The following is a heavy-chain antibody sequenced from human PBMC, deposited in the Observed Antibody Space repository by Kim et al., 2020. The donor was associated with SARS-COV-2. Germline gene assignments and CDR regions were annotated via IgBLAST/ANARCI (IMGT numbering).Heavy chain of an antibody. CDR3: ARDRELEGGTDMGRVYYYGMDV. Sequence: GGSLRLSFAASGFTVSSNYMSWVRQAPGKGLEWVSVIYSGGSTYYADSVKGRFTISRDNSKNTLYLQMNSLRAEDTAVYYCARDRELEGGTDMGRVYYYGMDVWGQGTTVTVSS. V-gene: IGHV3-53*01. CDR2: IYSGGST. D-gene: IGHD1-1*01. CDR1: GFTVSSNY. J-gene: IGHJ6*02.